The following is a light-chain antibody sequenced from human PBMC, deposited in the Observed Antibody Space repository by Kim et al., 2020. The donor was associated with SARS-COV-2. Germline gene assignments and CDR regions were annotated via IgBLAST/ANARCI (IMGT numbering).Light chain of an antibody. CDR3: QSYDDFNQV. Sequence: GKTVTISCTRSSGNIASSYVQWYQQRPGSSPTTLIYEDNQRTPGVPERFSGSVDSSSNSASLTISGLKTEDEADYFCQSYDDFNQVFGGGTQLTVL. CDR2: EDN. CDR1: SGNIASSY. V-gene: IGLV6-57*01. J-gene: IGLJ3*02.